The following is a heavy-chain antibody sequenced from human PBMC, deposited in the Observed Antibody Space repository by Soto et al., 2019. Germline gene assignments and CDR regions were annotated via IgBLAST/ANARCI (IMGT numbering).Heavy chain of an antibody. CDR2: FDPEDGET. J-gene: IGHJ5*02. CDR1: GYTLTELS. V-gene: IGHV1-24*01. Sequence: ASVKVSCKVSGYTLTELSMHWVRQAPGKGLEWMGCFDPEDGETIYAQKFQGRVTMTEVTSTDTAYMELSSLISEDTAVYYCATVLGGDHNWFDPWGQGTLVTVS. D-gene: IGHD1-26*01. CDR3: ATVLGGDHNWFDP.